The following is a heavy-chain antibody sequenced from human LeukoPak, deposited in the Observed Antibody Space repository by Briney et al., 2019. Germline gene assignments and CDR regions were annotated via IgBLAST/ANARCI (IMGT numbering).Heavy chain of an antibody. CDR3: ARAPYDSSGYYLTPPHFDY. CDR1: GYTFTSYA. Sequence: ASVKVSCKASGYTFTSYAISWVRQAPGQGLEWMGGIIPIFGTANYAQKFQGRVTITADESTSTAYMELSSLRSEDTAVYYCARAPYDSSGYYLTPPHFDYWGQGTLVTVSS. V-gene: IGHV1-69*13. D-gene: IGHD3-22*01. CDR2: IIPIFGTA. J-gene: IGHJ4*02.